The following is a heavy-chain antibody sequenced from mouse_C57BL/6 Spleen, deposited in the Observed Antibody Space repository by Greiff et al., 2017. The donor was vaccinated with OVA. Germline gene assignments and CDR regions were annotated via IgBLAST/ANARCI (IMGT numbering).Heavy chain of an antibody. J-gene: IGHJ1*03. Sequence: EVQLQQSVAELVRPGASVKLSCTASGFNIKNTYMHWVKQRPEQGLEWIGRIDPANGNTKYAPKFQGKATINADTSSNTASLQLSSLTSEDTAIYYCARGTVTSYWYFDVWGTGTTVTVSS. CDR1: GFNIKNTY. D-gene: IGHD2-13*01. CDR3: ARGTVTSYWYFDV. CDR2: IDPANGNT. V-gene: IGHV14-3*01.